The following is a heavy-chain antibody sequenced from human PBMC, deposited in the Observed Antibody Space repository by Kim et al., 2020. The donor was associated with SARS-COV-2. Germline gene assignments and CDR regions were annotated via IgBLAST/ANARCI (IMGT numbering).Heavy chain of an antibody. V-gene: IGHV3-23*01. Sequence: GGSLRLSCAASGFTFSSYAMSWVRQAPGNGLEWVSAISGSGGSTYYADSVKGRFTISRDNSKNTLYLQMNSLRAEDTAVYYCAKGHYDSSGYPGVYFDYWGQGTLVTVSS. CDR2: ISGSGGST. CDR3: AKGHYDSSGYPGVYFDY. CDR1: GFTFSSYA. D-gene: IGHD3-22*01. J-gene: IGHJ4*02.